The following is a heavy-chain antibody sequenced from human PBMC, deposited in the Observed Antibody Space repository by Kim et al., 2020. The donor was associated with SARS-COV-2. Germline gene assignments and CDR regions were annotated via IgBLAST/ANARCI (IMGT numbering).Heavy chain of an antibody. CDR3: ARDDYYDSSGYYYYYYYGMDV. J-gene: IGHJ6*02. Sequence: GGSLRLSCAASGFTFSSYSMNWVRQAPGKGLEWVSYISSSSSTIYYADSVKGRFTISRDNAKNSLYLQMNSLRAEDTAVYYCARDDYYDSSGYYYYYYYGMDVWGQGTTVTVSS. CDR1: GFTFSSYS. D-gene: IGHD3-22*01. CDR2: ISSSSSTI. V-gene: IGHV3-48*01.